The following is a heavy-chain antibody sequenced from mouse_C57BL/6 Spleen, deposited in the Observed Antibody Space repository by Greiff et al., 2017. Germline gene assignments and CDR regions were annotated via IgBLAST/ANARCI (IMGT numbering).Heavy chain of an antibody. D-gene: IGHD4-1*02. CDR1: GFTFSDYG. CDR2: ISSGSSTI. CDR3: ARPHKWDDYAMDY. V-gene: IGHV5-17*01. Sequence: EVKLVESGGGLVKPGGSLKLSCAASGFTFSDYGMHWVRQAPEKGLEWVAYISSGSSTIYYADTVKGRFTISRDNAKNTLFLQMTSLRSEDTAMYYCARPHKWDDYAMDYWGQGTSVTVSS. J-gene: IGHJ4*01.